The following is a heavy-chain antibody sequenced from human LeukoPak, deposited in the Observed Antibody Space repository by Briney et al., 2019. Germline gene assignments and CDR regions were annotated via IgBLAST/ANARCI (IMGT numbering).Heavy chain of an antibody. V-gene: IGHV4-59*01. D-gene: IGHD5-12*01. Sequence: PSETLSLTCTVSGGSISSYYWSWIRQPPGKGLEWIGYIYYSGSTNYNPSLKSRVTISVDTSKNQFSLKLSSVTAADTAVYYRAREGVGLRSAFDIWGQGTMDTVSS. J-gene: IGHJ3*02. CDR2: IYYSGST. CDR3: AREGVGLRSAFDI. CDR1: GGSISSYY.